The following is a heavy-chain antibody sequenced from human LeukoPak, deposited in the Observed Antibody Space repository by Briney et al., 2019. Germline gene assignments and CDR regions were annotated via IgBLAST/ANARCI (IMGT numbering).Heavy chain of an antibody. CDR2: ISAYNGNT. Sequence: EASVKVSCKASGYTFTSYGISWVRQAPGQGLEWMGWISAYNGNTNYAQKLQGRVTMTTDTSTSTAYMELRSLRSDDTAVYYCARVISYSSSWYGDYWGQETLVTVSS. CDR3: ARVISYSSSWYGDY. CDR1: GYTFTSYG. J-gene: IGHJ4*02. V-gene: IGHV1-18*04. D-gene: IGHD6-13*01.